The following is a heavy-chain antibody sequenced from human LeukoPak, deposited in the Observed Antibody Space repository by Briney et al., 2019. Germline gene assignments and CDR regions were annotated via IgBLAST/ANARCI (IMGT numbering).Heavy chain of an antibody. CDR3: VGHRGSYRFWV. CDR1: GDSISSFY. J-gene: IGHJ4*02. Sequence: SETLSLTCTVSGDSISSFYWSWIRQSSGKGLEWIGLISHSGSTNYNPSLKNRVTMSVDPSTSRFSLRLTSVTAADTAVYYCVGHRGSYRFWVWGQGILVTVSS. V-gene: IGHV4-59*08. CDR2: ISHSGST. D-gene: IGHD3-16*02.